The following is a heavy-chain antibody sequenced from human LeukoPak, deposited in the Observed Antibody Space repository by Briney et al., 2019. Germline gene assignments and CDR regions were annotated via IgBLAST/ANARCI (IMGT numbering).Heavy chain of an antibody. D-gene: IGHD6-19*01. Sequence: SETLSLTCAVYGGSFSSYYWSWIRQPPGKGLEWIGEINHSGSTNHNPSLKSPVTISTDTSNNQFSLKLSSVTAADTAVYYCARAAPRRREWRVWEYFEHWGQGTLVTVSS. CDR2: INHSGST. CDR3: ARAAPRRREWRVWEYFEH. V-gene: IGHV4-34*01. CDR1: GGSFSSYY. J-gene: IGHJ1*01.